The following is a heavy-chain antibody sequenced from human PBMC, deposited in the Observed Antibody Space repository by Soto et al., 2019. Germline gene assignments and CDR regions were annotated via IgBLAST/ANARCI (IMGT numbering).Heavy chain of an antibody. J-gene: IGHJ4*02. V-gene: IGHV4-39*01. Sequence: SETLSLTCTVSGDSISSSTYYWGWIRQSPGKGLEWIGSMFYSGNTYYNPSLKSRVTLSIDTSKNQFSLKLNSVTAADTAVYYCVSPEGYYDSSGYTLDYWGQGTLVTVSS. CDR3: VSPEGYYDSSGYTLDY. CDR1: GDSISSSTYY. CDR2: MFYSGNT. D-gene: IGHD3-22*01.